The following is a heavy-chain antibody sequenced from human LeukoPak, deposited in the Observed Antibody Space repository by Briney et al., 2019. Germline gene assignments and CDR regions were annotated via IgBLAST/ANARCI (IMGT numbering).Heavy chain of an antibody. J-gene: IGHJ4*02. Sequence: PGGSLRLSCAASGFTFSPVWMHWVRQAPGKGLEWVSAISGSGGSTYYADSVKGRFTISRDDSKNTLYLQMNSLRAEDTAVYYCAKEGVDYYDSSGYYYFDYWGQGTLVTVSS. V-gene: IGHV3-23*01. CDR3: AKEGVDYYDSSGYYYFDY. D-gene: IGHD3-22*01. CDR1: GFTFSPVW. CDR2: ISGSGGST.